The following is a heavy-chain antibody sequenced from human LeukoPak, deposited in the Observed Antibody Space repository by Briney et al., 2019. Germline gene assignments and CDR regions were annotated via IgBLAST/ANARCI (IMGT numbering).Heavy chain of an antibody. Sequence: SQTLSLTCTVSGGSISSGDYYWSWIRQPPGKGLEWIGYIYYSGSTYYNPSLKSRVTISVDTSKNQFSLKLSSVTAADTAVYYCAGAPYYDFWSGYYTLDYWGQGTLVTVSS. CDR1: GGSISSGDYY. CDR2: IYYSGST. D-gene: IGHD3-3*01. V-gene: IGHV4-30-4*01. J-gene: IGHJ4*02. CDR3: AGAPYYDFWSGYYTLDY.